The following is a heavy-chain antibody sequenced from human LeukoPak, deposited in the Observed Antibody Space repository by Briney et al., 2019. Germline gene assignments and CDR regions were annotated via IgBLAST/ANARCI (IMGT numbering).Heavy chain of an antibody. Sequence: PGGSLRLSRAASGFSVINSYMSWVRQAPGKGLEWVSVIYSGGHTYYADSVKGRFTISRDNSKNTVYLQMNRLRAEDTAVYYCARDRGYDPLTGYSEVLFSDYWGQGALVTVSS. J-gene: IGHJ4*02. CDR2: IYSGGHT. CDR1: GFSVINSY. D-gene: IGHD3-9*01. CDR3: ARDRGYDPLTGYSEVLFSDY. V-gene: IGHV3-53*01.